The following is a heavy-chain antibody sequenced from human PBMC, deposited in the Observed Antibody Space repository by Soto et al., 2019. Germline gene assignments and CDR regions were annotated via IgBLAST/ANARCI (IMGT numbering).Heavy chain of an antibody. CDR3: AHIMITWGGVSALDAFDM. CDR2: IYWDDDR. CDR1: GFSLSTSRVG. V-gene: IGHV2-5*02. Sequence: SGPTLVNPTQTLTLTCSFSGFSLSTSRVGVAWIRQPPGKALEWLAIIYWDDDRRYSPSLKTRLAITKDASKNQVVLTMTNLDPGDTATYYCAHIMITWGGVSALDAFDMWGQGTMVPVSS. J-gene: IGHJ3*02. D-gene: IGHD3-16*01.